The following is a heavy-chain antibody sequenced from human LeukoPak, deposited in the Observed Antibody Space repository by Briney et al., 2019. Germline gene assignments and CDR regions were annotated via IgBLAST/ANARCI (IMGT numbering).Heavy chain of an antibody. Sequence: PGGSLRLSCAASGFTFSSYWMHWVRQAPGKGLVWVSRINSDGSSTSYADSVKGRFTISRDNAKNTLYLQMNSLRAEDTAVYYCARASGYDNDFDYWGQGTLVTVSS. CDR2: INSDGSST. CDR3: ARASGYDNDFDY. D-gene: IGHD5-12*01. CDR1: GFTFSSYW. J-gene: IGHJ4*02. V-gene: IGHV3-74*01.